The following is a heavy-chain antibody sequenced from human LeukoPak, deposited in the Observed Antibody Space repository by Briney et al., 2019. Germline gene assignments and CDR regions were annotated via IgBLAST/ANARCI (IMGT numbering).Heavy chain of an antibody. V-gene: IGHV3-30*18. J-gene: IGHJ4*02. CDR3: VKDFTAYCGGDCYSLLDY. D-gene: IGHD2-21*02. CDR2: ISYDGSNK. CDR1: GFTFSSYG. Sequence: PGGSLRLSCAASGFTFSSYGMHWVRQAPGKGLEWVAVISYDGSNKYYADSVKGRFTISRDNSKNTLYLQMNSLRAEDTAVYYCVKDFTAYCGGDCYSLLDYWGQGTLVTVSS.